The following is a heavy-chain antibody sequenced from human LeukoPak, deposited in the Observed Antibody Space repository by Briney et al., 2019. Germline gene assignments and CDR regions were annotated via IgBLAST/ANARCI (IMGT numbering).Heavy chain of an antibody. J-gene: IGHJ4*02. CDR1: GFTFSSYA. Sequence: GGSLRLSCAASGFTFSSYAMSWVRQAPGKGLEWVSAISGRDDSTYYADSVKGRFTISRDNSKNTLYLEVISLTAEDTAVYYCAKDDAWLRFGEWSQGTLVTVSS. CDR2: ISGRDDST. V-gene: IGHV3-23*01. D-gene: IGHD3-10*01. CDR3: AKDDAWLRFGE.